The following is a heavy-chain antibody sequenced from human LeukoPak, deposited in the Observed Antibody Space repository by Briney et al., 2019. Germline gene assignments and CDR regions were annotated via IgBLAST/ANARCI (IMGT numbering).Heavy chain of an antibody. CDR3: ARHDTAYDGFDI. CDR2: IYYSGST. CDR1: GGSISSYY. V-gene: IGHV4-59*08. Sequence: SETLSLTCTVSGGSISSYYWSWIRQPPGKGLEWIGYIYYSGSTMYNSSLKSRVTISVGTSKNQFSLKLSSVTAADTAVYYCARHDTAYDGFDIWGQGTMVNVSS. D-gene: IGHD5-18*01. J-gene: IGHJ3*02.